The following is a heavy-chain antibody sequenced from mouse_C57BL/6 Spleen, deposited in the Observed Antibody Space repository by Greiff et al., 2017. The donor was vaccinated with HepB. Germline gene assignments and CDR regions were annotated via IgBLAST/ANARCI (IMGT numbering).Heavy chain of an antibody. CDR1: GFSLTSYG. CDR2: IWRGGST. D-gene: IGHD2-3*01. Sequence: QVQLQQSGPGLVQPSQSLSITCTVSGFSLTSYGVHWVRQSPGKGLEWLGVIWRGGSTDYNAAFMSRLSITKDNSKSQVFFKMNSLQADYTAIYYCAIKGGDDGNYGWYFDVWGTGTTVTVSS. V-gene: IGHV2-5*01. J-gene: IGHJ1*03. CDR3: AIKGGDDGNYGWYFDV.